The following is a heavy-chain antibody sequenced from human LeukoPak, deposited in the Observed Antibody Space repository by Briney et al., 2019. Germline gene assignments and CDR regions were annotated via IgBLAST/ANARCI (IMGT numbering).Heavy chain of an antibody. CDR3: ARDGGSKYSGYDYGPFDY. D-gene: IGHD5-12*01. Sequence: GGSLRLSCAASGFTFSRDSMNWVRQAPGKGLEWISYISRDSGIIYYADSVRGRFTASRDNAKNSLYLQMHSLRAEDTAVYYCARDGGSKYSGYDYGPFDYWGQGTLVTVSS. V-gene: IGHV3-48*01. CDR1: GFTFSRDS. CDR2: ISRDSGII. J-gene: IGHJ4*02.